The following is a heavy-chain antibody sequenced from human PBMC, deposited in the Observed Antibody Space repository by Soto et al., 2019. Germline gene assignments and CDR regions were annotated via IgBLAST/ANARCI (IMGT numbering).Heavy chain of an antibody. CDR1: GFSLSTSGVG. CDR3: AHTLVGRGFDP. CDR2: IYWGDDK. D-gene: IGHD3-10*01. Sequence: QITLKESGPTLVKPTQTLTLTCSFSGFSLSTSGVGVGWIRQPPGKALEWLTLIYWGDDKRYSPSLKSRLTITKDTAKNQVVLTMTNMDPVDTATYYCAHTLVGRGFDPWGQGTLVTVSS. J-gene: IGHJ5*02. V-gene: IGHV2-5*02.